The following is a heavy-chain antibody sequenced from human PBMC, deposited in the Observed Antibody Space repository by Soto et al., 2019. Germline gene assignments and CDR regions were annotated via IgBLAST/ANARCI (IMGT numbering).Heavy chain of an antibody. CDR1: GYTLDSYG. V-gene: IGHV1-18*01. Sequence: ASVKVSCKDSGYTLDSYGSSWVRQAPGQGLEWMGWISAYNGNRNYAQKFQGGVTMTTDTSTSTAYMELRSLRSDDTAVYNCARHGPPLDYWGQGTPVTVSS. CDR3: ARHGPPLDY. J-gene: IGHJ4*02. CDR2: ISAYNGNR.